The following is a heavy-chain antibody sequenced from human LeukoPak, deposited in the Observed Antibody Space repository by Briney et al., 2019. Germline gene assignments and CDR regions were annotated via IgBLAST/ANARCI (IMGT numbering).Heavy chain of an antibody. CDR2: INPSGGST. J-gene: IGHJ4*02. V-gene: IGHV1-46*01. CDR1: GYTFTGYY. CDR3: ARRYYYDSSGYYYAGMDYYFDY. D-gene: IGHD3-22*01. Sequence: GASVKVSCKASGYTFTGYYMHWVRQAPGQGLEWMGIINPSGGSTSYAQKFQGRVTMTRDMSTSTVYMELSSLRSEDTAVYYCARRYYYDSSGYYYAGMDYYFDYWGQGTLVTVSS.